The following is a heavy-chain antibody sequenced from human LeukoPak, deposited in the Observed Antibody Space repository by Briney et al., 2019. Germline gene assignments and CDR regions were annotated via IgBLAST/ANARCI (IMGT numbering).Heavy chain of an antibody. CDR3: ARAGVLSSSWYSHDYYYYYMDV. CDR2: IIPIFGTA. V-gene: IGHV1-69*05. Sequence: PVASVKVSCKASGGTFSSYAISWVRQAPGQGLEWMGGIIPIFGTANYAQKLQGRVTMTTDTSTSTAYMELRSLRSDDTAVYYCARAGVLSSSWYSHDYYYYYMDVWGKGTTVTISS. CDR1: GGTFSSYA. D-gene: IGHD6-13*01. J-gene: IGHJ6*03.